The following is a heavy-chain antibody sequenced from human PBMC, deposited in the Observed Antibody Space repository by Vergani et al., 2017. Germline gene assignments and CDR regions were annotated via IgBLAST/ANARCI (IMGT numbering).Heavy chain of an antibody. CDR1: GFTFSSHG. V-gene: IGHV3-33*01. J-gene: IGHJ5*01. CDR3: ARWGNEKRLDS. CDR2: IWYDGSNK. D-gene: IGHD1-1*01. Sequence: QVQLVESEGGVVLPGRSLTLSCVASGFTFSSHGMHWVRQAPGKGLEWVAVIWYDGSNKYYGDSVKGRFTISRDNSKNTLYLQMNSLRVEDTAVYYCARWGNEKRLDSWGQGTLVTVSS.